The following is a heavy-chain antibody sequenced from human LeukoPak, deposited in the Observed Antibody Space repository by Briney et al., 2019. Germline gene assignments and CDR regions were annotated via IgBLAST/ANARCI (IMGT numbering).Heavy chain of an antibody. CDR3: ARVSYYDSSGYYYDY. CDR2: IYYSGST. J-gene: IGHJ4*02. D-gene: IGHD3-22*01. V-gene: IGHV4-39*07. Sequence: SETLSLTCTVSGGSISSSSYYWGWIRQPPGKGLEWIGSIYYSGSTYYNPSLKSRVTISVDTSKNQFSLKLSSVTAADTAVYYCARVSYYDSSGYYYDYWGQGTLVTVSS. CDR1: GGSISSSSYY.